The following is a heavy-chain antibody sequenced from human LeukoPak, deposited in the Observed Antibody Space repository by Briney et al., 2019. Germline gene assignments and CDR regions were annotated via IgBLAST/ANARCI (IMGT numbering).Heavy chain of an antibody. J-gene: IGHJ4*02. D-gene: IGHD2-2*01. CDR3: ARAPTSSPLDY. Sequence: SETLSLTCAVYGGSFSGYYWSWIRQPPGKGLEWIGEINHSGSTNYNPSLKSRVTISVDTSKNQFSLKLSSVTAADTAVYYCARAPTSSPLDYWGQGTLVTVSS. CDR2: INHSGST. V-gene: IGHV4-34*01. CDR1: GGSFSGYY.